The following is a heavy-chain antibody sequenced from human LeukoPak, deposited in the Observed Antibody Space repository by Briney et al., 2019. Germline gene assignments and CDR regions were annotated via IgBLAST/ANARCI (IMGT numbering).Heavy chain of an antibody. J-gene: IGHJ4*02. D-gene: IGHD2-21*02. CDR3: VKSQVLTAIRGGYYFDC. CDR1: GFTFSSYA. Sequence: PGGSLRLSCAASGFTFSSYAMSWVRQAPGKGLEWVSAISGSGGSTYYADSVKGRFTISRDNAKNSLYLQMNSLRAEDMALYYCVKSQVLTAIRGGYYFDCWGQGTLVTVSS. V-gene: IGHV3-23*01. CDR2: ISGSGGST.